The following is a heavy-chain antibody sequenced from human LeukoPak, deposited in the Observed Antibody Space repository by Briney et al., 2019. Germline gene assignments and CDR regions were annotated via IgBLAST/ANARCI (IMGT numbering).Heavy chain of an antibody. V-gene: IGHV3-48*04. CDR1: GFTFSSYG. CDR3: ARDDSGPQAFDM. D-gene: IGHD4/OR15-4a*01. Sequence: GGSLRLSCAASGFTFSSYGMSWVRQAPGKGLEWVSYISSSGSTIYYADSVKGRFTISRDNAKNSLYLQMNSLRAEDTAVYYCARDDSGPQAFDMWGQGTMVTVSS. CDR2: ISSSGSTI. J-gene: IGHJ3*02.